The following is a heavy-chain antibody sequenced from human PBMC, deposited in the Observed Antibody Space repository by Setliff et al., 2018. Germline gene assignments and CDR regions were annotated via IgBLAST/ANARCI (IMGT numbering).Heavy chain of an antibody. CDR1: GGSFCSCSYY. CDR3: ARHVGTRSRGYNYYYYFMDV. D-gene: IGHD3-10*01. Sequence: PETLSLTCPVPGGSFCSCSYYWGWIRQPPGTGLEWIGTIYYSGTTYYTPSLKSRVTMSVDTSRNQFSLHLISVTAADTAVYYCARHVGTRSRGYNYYYYFMDVWGKGTTVTVSS. V-gene: IGHV4-39*01. J-gene: IGHJ6*03. CDR2: IYYSGTT.